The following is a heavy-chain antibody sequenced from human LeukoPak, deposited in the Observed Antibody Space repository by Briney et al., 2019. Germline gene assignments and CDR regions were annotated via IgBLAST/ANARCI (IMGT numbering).Heavy chain of an antibody. J-gene: IGHJ3*02. CDR3: ARSARWLGDAFDI. D-gene: IGHD4-23*01. V-gene: IGHV4-34*01. CDR2: INHSGST. CDR1: GGSFSGYY. Sequence: SETLSLTCAVYGGSFSGYYWGWIRLPPGKGLEWIGEINHSGSTNYNPSLKSRVTISVDTSKNQFSLKLSSVTAADTAVYYCARSARWLGDAFDIWGQGTMVTVSS.